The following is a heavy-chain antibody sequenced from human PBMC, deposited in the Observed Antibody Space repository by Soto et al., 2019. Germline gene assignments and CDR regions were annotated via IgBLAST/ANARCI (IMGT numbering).Heavy chain of an antibody. CDR2: ISAYNGNT. J-gene: IGHJ6*03. Sequence: ASVKVSCKASGYTFTSYGISWVRQAPGQGLEWMGWISAYNGNTNYAQKLQGRVTMTTDTSTSTAYMELRSLRSDDTAVYYCARKSAAMPDYYYYYMDVWGKGTTVTVSS. V-gene: IGHV1-18*01. D-gene: IGHD2-2*01. CDR3: ARKSAAMPDYYYYYMDV. CDR1: GYTFTSYG.